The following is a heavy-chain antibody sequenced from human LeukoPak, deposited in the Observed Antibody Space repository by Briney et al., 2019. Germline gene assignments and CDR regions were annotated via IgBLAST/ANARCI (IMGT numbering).Heavy chain of an antibody. D-gene: IGHD2-2*01. CDR1: GGTFSSYA. J-gene: IGHJ6*03. V-gene: IGHV1-69*05. CDR3: ARGYCSSTGCYDYYYYMDV. Sequence: SVKVSCKASGGTFSSYAISWVRQAPGQGLEWMGRIIPIFGTANYAQKFQGRVTITTDESTSTAYMELSSLRSEDTAVYYCARGYCSSTGCYDYYYYMDVWGKGTTVTVSS. CDR2: IIPIFGTA.